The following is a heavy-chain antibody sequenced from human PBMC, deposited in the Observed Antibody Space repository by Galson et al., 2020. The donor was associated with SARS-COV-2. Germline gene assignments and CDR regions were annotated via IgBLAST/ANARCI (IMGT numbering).Heavy chain of an antibody. J-gene: IGHJ4*02. CDR3: AREWGEINSSVFDY. CDR2: INPSGDIT. D-gene: IGHD2-21*01. Sequence: ASVKVSCKASGYTFISFYIHWVRQAPGQGLEWMGVINPSGDITSYAQKLRGRVTVTRDLSTQTVYMELGSLTSEDTAVYYCAREWGEINSSVFDYWGQGSLVVVSS. V-gene: IGHV1-46*04. CDR1: GYTFISFY.